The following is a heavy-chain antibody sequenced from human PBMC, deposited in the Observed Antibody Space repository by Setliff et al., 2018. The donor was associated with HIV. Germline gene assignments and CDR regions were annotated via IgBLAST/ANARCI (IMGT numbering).Heavy chain of an antibody. Sequence: GGSLRLSCAASGFTFSAHGMHWVRQAPGKGLEWVAFMKYDESSEYYADSVKGRVTISRDNSKNTVDLQMNSLRAEDTAVYYCAKDGDYRNGDYDAFDIWGLGTMVTVSS. CDR2: MKYDESSE. D-gene: IGHD4-4*01. CDR3: AKDGDYRNGDYDAFDI. J-gene: IGHJ3*02. CDR1: GFTFSAHG. V-gene: IGHV3-30*02.